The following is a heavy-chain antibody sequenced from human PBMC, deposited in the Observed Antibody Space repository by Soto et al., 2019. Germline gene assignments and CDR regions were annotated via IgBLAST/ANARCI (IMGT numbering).Heavy chain of an antibody. J-gene: IGHJ5*02. Sequence: SETLSLTCTVSGGSISSSSYYWGWIRQPPGKGLEWIGSIYYSGSTYYNPSLKSRVTISVDTSKNQFSLKLSSVTAADTAVYYCARQRIAARYSKGTKWFDPWGQGTLVTVSS. CDR1: GGSISSSSYY. CDR3: ARQRIAARYSKGTKWFDP. CDR2: IYYSGST. D-gene: IGHD6-6*01. V-gene: IGHV4-39*01.